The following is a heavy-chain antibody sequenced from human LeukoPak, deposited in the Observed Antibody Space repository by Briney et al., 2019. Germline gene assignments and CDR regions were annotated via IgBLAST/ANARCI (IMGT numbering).Heavy chain of an antibody. CDR3: ERVSAGIRIDC. CDR2: TYYRSKWFN. V-gene: IGHV6-1*01. D-gene: IGHD6-13*01. CDR1: GDSVSSNTAA. Sequence: SQTLSLTCAISGDSVSSNTAAWNSIRQSPSRGLEWLGRTYYRSKWFNDYAVSVKSRITINADTSKNQFSLQLNSVTPEDTAVYYCERVSAGIRIDCWGQGILVTVSS. J-gene: IGHJ4*02.